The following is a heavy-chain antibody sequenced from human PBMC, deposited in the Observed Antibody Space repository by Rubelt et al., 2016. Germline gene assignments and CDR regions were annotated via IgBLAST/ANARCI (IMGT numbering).Heavy chain of an antibody. CDR1: GGSISRGGYA. CDR2: IYYSGST. CDR3: ARYVPSVTTPLDS. V-gene: IGHV4-30-4*07. Sequence: SLTCAVSGGSISRGGYAWSWIRQAPGKGLEWIGYIYYSGSTYYNPSLKSRVILSVDTSKNQFSLRLTSVTAADTAVYYCARYVPSVTTPLDSWGQGTLVTVSS. D-gene: IGHD4-17*01. J-gene: IGHJ4*02.